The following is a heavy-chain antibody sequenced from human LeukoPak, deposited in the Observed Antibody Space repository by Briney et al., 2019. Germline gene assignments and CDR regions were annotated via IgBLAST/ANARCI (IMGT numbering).Heavy chain of an antibody. D-gene: IGHD2-15*01. Sequence: GGSLRLSCAASGFTFSTYAINWVRQAPGKGLEWVSAITGSGGSTYIVDSVKGRLTISRDNSKNTLYLQMNSLRAEDTAVYYCAKATLGSCSGARCYPFDYWGQGTLVTVSS. CDR3: AKATLGSCSGARCYPFDY. CDR1: GFTFSTYA. CDR2: ITGSGGST. V-gene: IGHV3-23*01. J-gene: IGHJ4*02.